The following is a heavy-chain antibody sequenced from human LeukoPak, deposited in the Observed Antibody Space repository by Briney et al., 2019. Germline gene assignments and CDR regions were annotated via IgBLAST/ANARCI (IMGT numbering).Heavy chain of an antibody. Sequence: PGGSLRLSCAASEFTFSSYWFHWVRQTPGKGLVWVARINNDGTYTTYADSVKGRFTISRDNAQNTLYLQMNSLTAEDTGVYYCAREVLAAGKTHDYWGQGTLLTVSS. J-gene: IGHJ4*02. D-gene: IGHD6-13*01. CDR2: INNDGTYT. CDR3: AREVLAAGKTHDY. V-gene: IGHV3-74*01. CDR1: EFTFSSYW.